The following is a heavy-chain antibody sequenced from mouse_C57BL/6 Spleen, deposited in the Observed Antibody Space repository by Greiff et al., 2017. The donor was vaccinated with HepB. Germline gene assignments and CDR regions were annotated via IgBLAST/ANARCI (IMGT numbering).Heavy chain of an antibody. V-gene: IGHV5-12*01. D-gene: IGHD4-1*01. CDR3: ARHGTGFDY. CDR2: ISNGGGSN. J-gene: IGHJ2*01. Sequence: EVQWVESGGGLVQPGGSLKLSCAASGFTFSDYYMYWVRQTPEKRLEWVAYISNGGGSNYYPDTVKGRFTISRDNAKNTLNLQMSRLKSEDTARYYCARHGTGFDYWGQGTTLTVSS. CDR1: GFTFSDYY.